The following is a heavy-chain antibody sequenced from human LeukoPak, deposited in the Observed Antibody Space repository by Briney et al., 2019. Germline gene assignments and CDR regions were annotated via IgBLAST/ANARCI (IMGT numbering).Heavy chain of an antibody. CDR1: GGTFSSYA. Sequence: EASVKVSCKASGGTFSSYAISWVRQAPGQGLEWMGGIIPVFGTANYAQKFQGRVTITTDESTSTAYMELSSLRSEDTAVYYCATSYYYGSGSYALDYWGQGTLVTVSS. V-gene: IGHV1-69*05. J-gene: IGHJ4*02. D-gene: IGHD3-10*01. CDR2: IIPVFGTA. CDR3: ATSYYYGSGSYALDY.